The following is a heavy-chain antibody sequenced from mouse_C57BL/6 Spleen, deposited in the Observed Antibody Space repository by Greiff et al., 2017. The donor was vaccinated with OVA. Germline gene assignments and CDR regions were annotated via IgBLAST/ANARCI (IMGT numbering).Heavy chain of an antibody. CDR1: GYTFTDYN. CDR3: ARETLDYPYYAMDY. Sequence: VQLQQSGPELVKPGASVKIPCKASGYTFTDYNMDWVKQSHGKSLEWIGDINPNNGGTIYNQKFKGKATLTVDKSSSTAYMELRSLTSEDTAVYYCARETLDYPYYAMDYWGQGTSVTVSS. CDR2: INPNNGGT. V-gene: IGHV1-18*01. D-gene: IGHD1-1*02. J-gene: IGHJ4*01.